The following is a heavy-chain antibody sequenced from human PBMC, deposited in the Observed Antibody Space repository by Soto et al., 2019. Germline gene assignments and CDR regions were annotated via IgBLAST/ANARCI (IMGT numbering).Heavy chain of an antibody. J-gene: IGHJ5*02. CDR1: GGSISSYY. CDR3: AREAGGWFDP. D-gene: IGHD2-8*02. Sequence: SETLSLTCTVSGGSISSYYWSWIRQPPGKGLEWIGYIYYSGSTNYNPSLKSRVTISVDTSKNQFSLKLSSVTAADTAVYYCAREAGGWFDPWGQGTLVTVSS. V-gene: IGHV4-59*01. CDR2: IYYSGST.